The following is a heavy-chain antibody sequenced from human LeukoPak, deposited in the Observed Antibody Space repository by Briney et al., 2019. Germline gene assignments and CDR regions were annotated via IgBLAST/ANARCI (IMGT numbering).Heavy chain of an antibody. CDR1: GYSISSGYY. D-gene: IGHD1-26*01. Sequence: SETLSLTCGVTGYSISSGYYWGWIRQPPGKGLEWIGSVYHSGSTYYNPSLKSRVTMSVDTSKNQFSLKLSSVTAADTAVYYCARDRQELFDYWGQGTLVTVSS. CDR3: ARDRQELFDY. J-gene: IGHJ4*02. V-gene: IGHV4-38-2*02. CDR2: VYHSGST.